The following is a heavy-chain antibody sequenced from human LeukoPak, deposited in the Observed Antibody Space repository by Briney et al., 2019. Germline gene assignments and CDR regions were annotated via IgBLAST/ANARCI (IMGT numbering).Heavy chain of an antibody. CDR1: GYTFTSHG. Sequence: ASVKVSCKASGYTFTSHGISWVRQAPGQGLEWMGWISAYNGNTNYAQKLQGRVTMTTDTSTSTAYMELRSLRSDDTAVYYCARDVNYYDSSGWFDPWGQGTLVTVSS. CDR3: ARDVNYYDSSGWFDP. J-gene: IGHJ5*02. D-gene: IGHD3-22*01. CDR2: ISAYNGNT. V-gene: IGHV1-18*01.